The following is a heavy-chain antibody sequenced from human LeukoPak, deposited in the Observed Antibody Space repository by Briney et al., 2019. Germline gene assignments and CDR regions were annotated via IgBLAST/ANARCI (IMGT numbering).Heavy chain of an antibody. Sequence: GGTLRLSCAASGITFSSYGMSWVRQAPGRGLEWVSAISRDGGDTFYADSVKGRFTISRDNSKNTVYLQMNSLRAEDTALYYCAKLGHTSGYYARHSDYWGQGTLVTVSS. J-gene: IGHJ4*02. CDR3: AKLGHTSGYYARHSDY. CDR1: GITFSSYG. V-gene: IGHV3-23*01. D-gene: IGHD3-22*01. CDR2: ISRDGGDT.